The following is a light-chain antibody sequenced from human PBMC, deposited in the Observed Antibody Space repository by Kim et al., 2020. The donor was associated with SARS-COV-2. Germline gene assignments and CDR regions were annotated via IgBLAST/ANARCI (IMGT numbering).Light chain of an antibody. CDR2: DVS. Sequence: GHWITIACTGTSSDVCGYNYVSWYQQHPGKAPKLMIYDVSNRPSGVSNRFSGSKSGNTASLTISGLQAEDEADYYCSSYTSSSTWVFGGGTQLTVL. CDR1: SSDVCGYNY. CDR3: SSYTSSSTWV. J-gene: IGLJ3*02. V-gene: IGLV2-14*03.